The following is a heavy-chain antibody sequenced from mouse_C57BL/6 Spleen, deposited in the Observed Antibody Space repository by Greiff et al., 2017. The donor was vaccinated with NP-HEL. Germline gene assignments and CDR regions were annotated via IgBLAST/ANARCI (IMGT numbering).Heavy chain of an antibody. Sequence: QVQLQQPGAELVKPGASVKMSCKASGYTFTSYWITWVKQRPGQGLEWIGDIYPGSGSTNYNEKFKSKATLTVHTSSSPSYMQLTSLASEDSAVYDCAIGYYAMDYWGQGTSVTVSA. J-gene: IGHJ4*01. CDR1: GYTFTSYW. D-gene: IGHD2-14*01. V-gene: IGHV1-55*01. CDR3: AIGYYAMDY. CDR2: IYPGSGST.